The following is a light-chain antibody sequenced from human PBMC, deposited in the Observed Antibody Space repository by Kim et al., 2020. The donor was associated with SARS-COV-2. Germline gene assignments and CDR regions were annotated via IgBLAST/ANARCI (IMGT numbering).Light chain of an antibody. Sequence: YNYVSWYQQHPGKAPKVMIYDVTERPSGVSNRFSGSKSGNTASLTISRLQAEDEADYYCTSYTSSTTWVFGGGTKLTVL. CDR1: YNY. J-gene: IGLJ3*02. CDR3: TSYTSSTTWV. CDR2: DVT. V-gene: IGLV2-14*04.